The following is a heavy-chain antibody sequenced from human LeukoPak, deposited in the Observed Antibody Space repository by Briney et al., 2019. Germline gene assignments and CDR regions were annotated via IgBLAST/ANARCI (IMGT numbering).Heavy chain of an antibody. CDR2: IYYSGST. CDR1: GGSISSSSYY. Sequence: SETLSLTCTVSGGSISSSSYYWGWIRQPPGKGLEWIGSIYYSGSTYYNPSLKSRVTISVDTSKNQFSLKLSSVTAADTAAYYCARAGLRAAAGKIDYWGQGTLVTVSS. CDR3: ARAGLRAAAGKIDY. J-gene: IGHJ4*02. D-gene: IGHD6-13*01. V-gene: IGHV4-39*07.